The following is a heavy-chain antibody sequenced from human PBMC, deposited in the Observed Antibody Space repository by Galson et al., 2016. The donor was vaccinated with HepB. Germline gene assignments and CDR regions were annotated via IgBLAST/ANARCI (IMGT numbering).Heavy chain of an antibody. D-gene: IGHD6-13*01. CDR1: GESVSSNSVV. CDR2: AYQRSSWTN. V-gene: IGHV6-1*01. CDR3: ARGQHTAMDV. Sequence: CAISGESVSSNSVVWNWIRQSPSRGLEWLGRAYQRSSWTNDYSESVKSRITISPDTSKIQFSLPLNSVTPEDTAVYYCARGQHTAMDVWGQGTTVTVSS. J-gene: IGHJ6*02.